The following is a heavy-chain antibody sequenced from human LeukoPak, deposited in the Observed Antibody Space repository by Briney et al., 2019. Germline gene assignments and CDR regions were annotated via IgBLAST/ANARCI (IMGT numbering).Heavy chain of an antibody. Sequence: SETLSLTCTVSGGSISSYYWSWIRQPAGKGLEWLGRIYTSGITNYNPSLKSRVTMSVDTSKNQFSLKLTSVTAADTAVYYCARANSYDSSGHYYEFGYWGQGTLVTVSS. J-gene: IGHJ4*02. CDR2: IYTSGIT. CDR1: GGSISSYY. CDR3: ARANSYDSSGHYYEFGY. V-gene: IGHV4-4*07. D-gene: IGHD3-22*01.